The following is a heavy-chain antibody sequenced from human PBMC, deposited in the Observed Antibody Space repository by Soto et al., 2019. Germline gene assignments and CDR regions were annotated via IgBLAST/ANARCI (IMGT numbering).Heavy chain of an antibody. CDR2: INHSGST. D-gene: IGHD5-18*01. CDR3: ARDRRRGTAMVLPVGMDV. Sequence: SETLSLTCAVYGGSFSGYYWSWIRQPPGKGLEWIGEINHSGSTNYNPSLKSRFTISRDNSKNTLYLQMNSLRAEDTAVYYCARDRRRGTAMVLPVGMDVWGQGTTVTVSS. J-gene: IGHJ6*02. CDR1: GGSFSGYY. V-gene: IGHV4-34*01.